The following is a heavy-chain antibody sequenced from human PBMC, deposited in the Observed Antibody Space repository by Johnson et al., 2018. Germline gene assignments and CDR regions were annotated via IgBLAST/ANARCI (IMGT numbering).Heavy chain of an antibody. Sequence: VQLVQSGGGLVQPGRSLRLSCAASGFTFDDYAMHWVRQAPGKGLEWVSGISWNSGSIDYADSVKGRFTISRDNAKNSLYLQVNSLRTEDTALYYCARGVVVRGAHYYGMDVWGQGTTVTVSS. J-gene: IGHJ6*02. CDR2: ISWNSGSI. CDR1: GFTFDDYA. V-gene: IGHV3-9*01. CDR3: ARGVVVRGAHYYGMDV. D-gene: IGHD3-10*01.